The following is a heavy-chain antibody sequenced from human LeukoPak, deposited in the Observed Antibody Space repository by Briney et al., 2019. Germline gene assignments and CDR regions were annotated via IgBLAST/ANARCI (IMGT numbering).Heavy chain of an antibody. D-gene: IGHD6-13*01. CDR3: AKDKAAAGLYYFDY. CDR1: GFTFDDYA. Sequence: GGSLRLSCAAPGFTFDDYAMHWVRHAPGKGLEWVSGISWNSGSIDYADSVKGRFTISRDNAKNSLYLQMNSLRAEDTALYYCAKDKAAAGLYYFDYWGQGTLVTVSS. CDR2: ISWNSGSI. V-gene: IGHV3-9*01. J-gene: IGHJ4*02.